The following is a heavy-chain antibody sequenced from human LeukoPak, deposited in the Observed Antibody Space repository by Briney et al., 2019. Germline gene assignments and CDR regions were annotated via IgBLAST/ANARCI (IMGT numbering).Heavy chain of an antibody. CDR1: GGSISSSSYY. CDR2: IYYSGST. J-gene: IGHJ6*03. V-gene: IGHV4-39*01. D-gene: IGHD2-2*01. Sequence: KSSETLSLTCTVSGGSISSSSYYWGWIRQPPGKGLEWIGSIYYSGSTYYNPSLKSRVTISVDTSKNQFSLKLSSVTAADTAVYCCARHRREYCSSTSCHYYYYYYMDVWGKGTTVTVSS. CDR3: ARHRREYCSSTSCHYYYYYYMDV.